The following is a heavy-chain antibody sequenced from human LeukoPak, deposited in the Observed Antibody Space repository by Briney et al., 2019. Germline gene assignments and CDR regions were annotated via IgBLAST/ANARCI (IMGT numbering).Heavy chain of an antibody. CDR2: ISSSGSTI. V-gene: IGHV3-48*03. CDR3: AELGITMIGGV. Sequence: GGSLRLSCVASGFTFSSYEMNWVRQAPGKGLEWVSYISSSGSTIYYADSVKGRFTISRDNAKNSLYLQMNSRRAEDTAVYYCAELGITMIGGVWGKGTTVTISS. CDR1: GFTFSSYE. D-gene: IGHD3-10*02. J-gene: IGHJ6*04.